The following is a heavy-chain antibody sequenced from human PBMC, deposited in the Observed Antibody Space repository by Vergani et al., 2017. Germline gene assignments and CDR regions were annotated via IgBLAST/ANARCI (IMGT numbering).Heavy chain of an antibody. J-gene: IGHJ5*02. CDR2: IYAGDSDV. D-gene: IGHD3-3*01. V-gene: IGHV5-51*03. CDR3: AKTHYFSSLYSSYNWSDP. CDR1: GYSITNYW. Sequence: EVQLVQSGAEVKKPGESLNISCQGSGYSITNYWIAWVRQRPGKGLEWMGIIYAGDSDVRYSPSFQGKVTMSVDKSLSTAYLQWSSLKASDTATYYCAKTHYFSSLYSSYNWSDPCGQGTHVTVSS.